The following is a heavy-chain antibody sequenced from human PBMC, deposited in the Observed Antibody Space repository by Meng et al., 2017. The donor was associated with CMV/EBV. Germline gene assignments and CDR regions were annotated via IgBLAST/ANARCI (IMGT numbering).Heavy chain of an antibody. D-gene: IGHD2-21*01. Sequence: VPLPGSGPGLGTPSASLSLTFTVAGGSISSYYWSWIRQPAGKGLEWIGRIYTSGSTNYNPSLKSRVTMSVDTSKNQFSLKLSSVTAADTAVYYCARGSYYRYVIDYWGQGTLVTVSS. J-gene: IGHJ4*02. CDR2: IYTSGST. CDR1: GGSISSYY. CDR3: ARGSYYRYVIDY. V-gene: IGHV4-4*07.